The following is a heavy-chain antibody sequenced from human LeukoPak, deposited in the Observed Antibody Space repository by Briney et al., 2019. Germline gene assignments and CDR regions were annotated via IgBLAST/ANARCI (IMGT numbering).Heavy chain of an antibody. J-gene: IGHJ4*02. CDR3: ARGRIGYYFDY. CDR2: INTDGIIT. Sequence: PGGSLRLSCAASGFTFSSYWMHWVRQAPGKGLVWVSRINTDGIITSYADSVKGRFTISRDNAKNTLYLQMNSLRAEDTAVYYCARGRIGYYFDYXGQGTLVTVSS. V-gene: IGHV3-74*01. CDR1: GFTFSSYW. D-gene: IGHD2-15*01.